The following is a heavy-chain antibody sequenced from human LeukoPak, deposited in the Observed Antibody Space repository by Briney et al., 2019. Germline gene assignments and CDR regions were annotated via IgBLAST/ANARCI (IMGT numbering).Heavy chain of an antibody. D-gene: IGHD5-12*01. CDR2: IYYSGST. Sequence: SETLSLTCTVSGDSISSYYWSWIRQPPGKGLEWIGYIYYSGSTNYNPSLKSRVTISVDTSKNQFSLKLSSVTAADTAVYYCASLATRFHWFDPWGQGTLVTVSS. CDR3: ASLATRFHWFDP. J-gene: IGHJ5*02. CDR1: GDSISSYY. V-gene: IGHV4-59*01.